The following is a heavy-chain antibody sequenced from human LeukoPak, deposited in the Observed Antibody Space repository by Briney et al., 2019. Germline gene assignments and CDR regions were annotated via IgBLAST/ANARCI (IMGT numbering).Heavy chain of an antibody. J-gene: IGHJ6*03. D-gene: IGHD3-10*01. V-gene: IGHV4-39*07. Sequence: SETLSLTCTVSGGSISSSSYYWGWIRQPPGKGLEWIGSIYHSGSTYYNPSLKSRVTISVDTSKNQFSLKLSSVTAADTAVYYCARDPGDYYYYYMDVWGKGTTVTISS. CDR1: GGSISSSSYY. CDR2: IYHSGST. CDR3: ARDPGDYYYYYMDV.